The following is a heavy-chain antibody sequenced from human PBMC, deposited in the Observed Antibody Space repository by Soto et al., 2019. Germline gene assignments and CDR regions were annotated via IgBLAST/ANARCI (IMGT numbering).Heavy chain of an antibody. V-gene: IGHV4-59*01. CDR2: VYYTGTT. CDR3: ARDTVLTGMFDF. Sequence: SETLSLTCTVSGGSIGSYHWSWVRQPPGKGLEWIASVYYTGTTNYNPSLGSRVTISIDAPENQISLKLTSVTAADTAFYYCARDTVLTGMFDFWGQGTPVTVSS. CDR1: GGSIGSYH. D-gene: IGHD4-17*01. J-gene: IGHJ4*02.